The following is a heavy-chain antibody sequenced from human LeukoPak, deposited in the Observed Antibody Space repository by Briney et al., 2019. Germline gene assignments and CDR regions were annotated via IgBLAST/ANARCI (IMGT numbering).Heavy chain of an antibody. CDR3: TTRACHAGGCSSSFYYYYGLHF. Sequence: GAPVEVSCKASGNSISNYAVSWVRQAPGQGFEWMGGIIPIFGTADYAQKFQGRVTITADQSTSTTYMALSSLKSEDTATYYCTTRACHAGGCSSSFYYYYGLHFWGQGTTVSVSS. D-gene: IGHD3-16*01. CDR2: IIPIFGTA. V-gene: IGHV1-69*13. CDR1: GNSISNYA. J-gene: IGHJ6*02.